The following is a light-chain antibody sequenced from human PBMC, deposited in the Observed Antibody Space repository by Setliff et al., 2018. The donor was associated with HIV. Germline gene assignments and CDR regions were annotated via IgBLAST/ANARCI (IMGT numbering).Light chain of an antibody. V-gene: IGLV2-23*01. Sequence: QSALTQPASVSGSPGQSITISCTGTSGDVGGYNLVSWYQQHPGKAPKLIIYEGSERPSGVSNRFSGSKSGNTASLTISGLQADDEADYYCCSYAGSPYVVGTGTKVTV. J-gene: IGLJ1*01. CDR1: SGDVGGYNL. CDR3: CSYAGSPYV. CDR2: EGS.